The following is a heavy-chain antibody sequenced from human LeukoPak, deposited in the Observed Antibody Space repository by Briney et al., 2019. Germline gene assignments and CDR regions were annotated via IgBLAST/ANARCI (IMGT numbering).Heavy chain of an antibody. J-gene: IGHJ4*02. D-gene: IGHD5-12*01. CDR1: GFTFSSYA. Sequence: GGSLRLSCAASGFTFSSYAMHWVRQAPGKGLEWVAVISYDGSKKYYADSVKGRFTISRDNSKNTLYLQMNSLRTEDTAVYYCARDSGYYFAYWGQGTLVTVSS. CDR2: ISYDGSKK. V-gene: IGHV3-30-3*01. CDR3: ARDSGYYFAY.